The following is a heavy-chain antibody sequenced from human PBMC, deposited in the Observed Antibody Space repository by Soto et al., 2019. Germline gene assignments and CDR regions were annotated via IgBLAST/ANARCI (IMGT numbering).Heavy chain of an antibody. V-gene: IGHV1-18*04. J-gene: IGHJ4*02. CDR2: ISAYNGNK. D-gene: IGHD6-6*01. CDR3: ARTGGGMAARPLEY. CDR1: GYMFTTYG. Sequence: QVQLVQSGGEVKKPGASVEVSCRTSGYMFTTYGMSWVRQAPGQGLEWMAWISAYNGNKKYAQNFQGRVTMTTDTSTSTVSMDLRNLTSDDTGTYFCARTGGGMAARPLEYWGQGTLVTVSS.